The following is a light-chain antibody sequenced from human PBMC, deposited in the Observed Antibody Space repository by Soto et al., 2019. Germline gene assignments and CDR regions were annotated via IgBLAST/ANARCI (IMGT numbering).Light chain of an antibody. CDR2: DAS. CDR1: QDIRNF. J-gene: IGKJ5*01. CDR3: QQHFNLSPT. Sequence: IQMPPSPSSLSASVGDRVTITCQASQDIRNFLNWYQQKPGKAPKLLISDASSLEAGVPQRFSGSGFGTDFTLAISSLQAEDFATYFCQQHFNLSPTFGPGTRLEI. V-gene: IGKV1-33*01.